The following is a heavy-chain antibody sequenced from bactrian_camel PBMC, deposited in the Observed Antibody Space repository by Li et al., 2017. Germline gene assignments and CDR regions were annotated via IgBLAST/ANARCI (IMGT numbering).Heavy chain of an antibody. J-gene: IGHJ6*01. D-gene: IGHD3*01. Sequence: HVQLVESGGGSVQAGVSLTLSCTASESTYRSICMAWFRQAPGSQRETVATVDSNGVTKVADSVKARFTASKDNDKKTWYLRTNNLKPEDTALYTCAAEDQAPWDMGWICNYNSWGQGTQVTVS. V-gene: IGHV3S53*01. CDR1: ESTYRSIC. CDR2: VDSNGVT. CDR3: AAEDQAPWDMGWICNYNS.